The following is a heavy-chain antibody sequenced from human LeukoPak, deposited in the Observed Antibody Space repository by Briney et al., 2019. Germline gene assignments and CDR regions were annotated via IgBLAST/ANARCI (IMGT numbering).Heavy chain of an antibody. V-gene: IGHV3-48*03. J-gene: IGHJ4*02. CDR2: ISSSGSTI. CDR3: ARDSLNYYGSGSYYLDY. D-gene: IGHD3-10*01. Sequence: PGGSLRLSCAASGFTFSSYEMNWVRQAPGKGLEWVSYISSSGSTIYYADSVKGRFTISRDNAKNSLYLQMNSLRAEDTAVYYCARDSLNYYGSGSYYLDYWGQGTLVTVSS. CDR1: GFTFSSYE.